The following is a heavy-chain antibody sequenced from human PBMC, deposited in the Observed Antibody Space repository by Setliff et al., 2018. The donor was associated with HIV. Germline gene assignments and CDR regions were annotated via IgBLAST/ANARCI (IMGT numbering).Heavy chain of an antibody. CDR3: TKDLDLPGGEAFDI. J-gene: IGHJ3*02. CDR1: GFIFSRYT. Sequence: GGSLRLSCAASGFIFSRYTMAWVRQAPGKGLEWVSSIGSDSTFIYYADSVKGRFTISRDNAKNSLSLQMNNLRAEDTAMYYCTKDLDLPGGEAFDIWGQGTLVTV. D-gene: IGHD2-2*01. V-gene: IGHV3-21*01. CDR2: IGSDSTFI.